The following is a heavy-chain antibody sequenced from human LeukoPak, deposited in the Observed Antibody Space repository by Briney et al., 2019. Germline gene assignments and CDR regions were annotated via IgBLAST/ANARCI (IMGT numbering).Heavy chain of an antibody. CDR2: IYNDGNT. V-gene: IGHV3-53*01. D-gene: IGHD2-15*01. Sequence: PGGSLRLSCAVSGFTVSSIYMSCVRQAPGKGLEWVSFIYNDGNTYDVDSMKGRFSICRNSSRNTLYLQMNSLRVEDTAVYYCAGDTHSCNWYDHWGQGTLVTVSS. J-gene: IGHJ5*02. CDR1: GFTVSSIY. CDR3: AGDTHSCNWYDH.